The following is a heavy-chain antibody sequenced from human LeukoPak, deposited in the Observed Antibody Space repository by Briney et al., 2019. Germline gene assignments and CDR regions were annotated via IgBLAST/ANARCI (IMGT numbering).Heavy chain of an antibody. D-gene: IGHD3-22*01. CDR2: IYYSGST. J-gene: IGHJ3*02. CDR3: ASTTMIVVARLGRAFDI. V-gene: IGHV4-39*01. Sequence: SETLSLTCTVSGGSISSSSYYWGWIRQPPGKGLEWIGSIYYSGSTYYNPSLKSRVTISVDTSMNQFSLKLSSVTAADTAVYYCASTTMIVVARLGRAFDIWGQGTMVTVSS. CDR1: GGSISSSSYY.